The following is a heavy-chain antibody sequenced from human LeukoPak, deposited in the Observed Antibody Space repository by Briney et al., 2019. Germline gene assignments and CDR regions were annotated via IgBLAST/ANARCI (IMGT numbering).Heavy chain of an antibody. D-gene: IGHD6-13*01. CDR1: GGSISSYY. CDR3: ARHGGVSSWYLMHYYFDY. CDR2: IYYSGST. Sequence: SETLSLTCTVSGGSISSYYWSWIRQPPGKGLEWIGYIYYSGSTNYNPSLKSRVTISVDTSKNQFSLKLSSVTAADTAVYYCARHGGVSSWYLMHYYFDYWGQGTLVTVSS. V-gene: IGHV4-59*08. J-gene: IGHJ4*02.